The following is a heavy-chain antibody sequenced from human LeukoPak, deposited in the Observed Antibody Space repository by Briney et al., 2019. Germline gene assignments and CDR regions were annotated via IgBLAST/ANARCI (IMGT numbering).Heavy chain of an antibody. CDR2: IFPGDSDT. Sequence: GASLKISFKTSGYHFTNYWIAWVRQVPAKGLEWMGIIFPGDSDTRYSPSFQGQVTISADKSFSAAYLQWSSLKASDTAMYYCAKTLVVAATPDTFDIWGQGTMVTVSS. D-gene: IGHD2-15*01. J-gene: IGHJ3*02. V-gene: IGHV5-51*03. CDR1: GYHFTNYW. CDR3: AKTLVVAATPDTFDI.